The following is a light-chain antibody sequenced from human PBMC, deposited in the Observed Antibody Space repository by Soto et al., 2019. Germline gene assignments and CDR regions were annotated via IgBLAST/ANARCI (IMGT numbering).Light chain of an antibody. CDR2: AAS. CDR3: QQSYGTPLT. CDR1: QSIRNY. J-gene: IGKJ4*01. V-gene: IGKV1-39*01. Sequence: DMEITQSPSSLSASVGDRVTITCRASQSIRNYLNWYQHKPGKVPKLLIYAASSLQSGVPTRFSGSGSGTHFTLTINSLQPEDCATYYCQQSYGTPLTFGGGTKIEIK.